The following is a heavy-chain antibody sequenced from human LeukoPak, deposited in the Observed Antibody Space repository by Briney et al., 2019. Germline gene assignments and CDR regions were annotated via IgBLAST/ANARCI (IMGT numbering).Heavy chain of an antibody. V-gene: IGHV1-8*01. CDR3: ARTRSITMVRGVIIGY. CDR2: MNPNSGNT. Sequence: ASVKGSCKASGYTFTSYDINWVRQATGQGLEWMGWMNPNSGNTGYAQKFQGRVTMTRNTSISTAYMELSSLRSEDTAVYYCARTRSITMVRGVIIGYWGQGTLVTVSS. D-gene: IGHD3-10*01. CDR1: GYTFTSYD. J-gene: IGHJ4*02.